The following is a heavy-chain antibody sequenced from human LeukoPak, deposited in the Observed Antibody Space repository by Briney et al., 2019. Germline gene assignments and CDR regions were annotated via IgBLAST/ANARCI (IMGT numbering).Heavy chain of an antibody. CDR1: GGSISSGSYY. V-gene: IGHV4-61*02. Sequence: SQTLSLTCTVSGGSISSGSYYWRWIRKPAGKGLEWIGRIYTSGSTNYNPSRKSRFTISVDTSKNQFSLKLSSVTAADTAVYYCARGLAAAAHDYWGQGTLVTVSS. J-gene: IGHJ4*02. CDR2: IYTSGST. D-gene: IGHD6-13*01. CDR3: ARGLAAAAHDY.